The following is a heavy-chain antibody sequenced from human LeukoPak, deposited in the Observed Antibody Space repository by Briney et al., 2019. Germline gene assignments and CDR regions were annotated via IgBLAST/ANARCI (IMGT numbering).Heavy chain of an antibody. J-gene: IGHJ5*02. CDR2: IHTSGSA. CDR3: ARGLVGTTGEQNWFDP. D-gene: IGHD1-26*01. V-gene: IGHV4-4*07. Sequence: SETLSLTCAVSGDSISSYYWSWIRQPAGKGLEWIGRIHTSGSANYNPSLKSRVAISVDKSKNQFSLKLTSVIAADTAVYYCARGLVGTTGEQNWFDPWGQGTLVTVSS. CDR1: GDSISSYY.